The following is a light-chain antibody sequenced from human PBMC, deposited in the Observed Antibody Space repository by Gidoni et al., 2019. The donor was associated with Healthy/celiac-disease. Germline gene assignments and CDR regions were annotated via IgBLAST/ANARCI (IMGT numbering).Light chain of an antibody. CDR1: QSVSSNY. J-gene: IGKJ4*01. CDR3: QQYGSSPT. CDR2: GAS. V-gene: IGKV3-20*01. Sequence: ESVLTQSPGTLSLSPGERATLSCRASQSVSSNYLAWYQQKPGQAPRLLIYGASSRATGIPDRFSGSGSGTDFTLTISRLEPEDFAVYYCQQYGSSPTFGGGTKVEIK.